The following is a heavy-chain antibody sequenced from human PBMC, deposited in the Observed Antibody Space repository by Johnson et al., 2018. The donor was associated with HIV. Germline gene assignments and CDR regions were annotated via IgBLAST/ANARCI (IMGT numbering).Heavy chain of an antibody. CDR2: IYSGGTT. D-gene: IGHD3-10*01. V-gene: IGHV3-53*01. Sequence: VQLVESGGGLIQPGGSLRLSCAASGFTVSSNYMSWVRQAPGKGLEWVSVIYSGGTTYYADSVKGRFTISRDNSKNTLYLQMKSLRAEDTAGYYCARTNSGSYCHPGAFHIWGQGTLVTVSS. CDR1: GFTVSSNY. J-gene: IGHJ3*02. CDR3: ARTNSGSYCHPGAFHI.